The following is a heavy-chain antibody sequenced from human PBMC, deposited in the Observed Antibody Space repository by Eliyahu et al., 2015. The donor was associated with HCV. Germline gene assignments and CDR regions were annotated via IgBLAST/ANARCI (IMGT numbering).Heavy chain of an antibody. V-gene: IGHV3-23*01. CDR1: GFTFSSYA. J-gene: IGHJ4*02. CDR2: ISGSGGST. Sequence: SGFTFSSYAMSWVRQAPGKGLEWVSAISGSGGSTYYADSVKGRFTISRDNSKNTLYLQMNSLRAEDTAVYYCAKGYCSGGSCRLDYWGQGTLVTVSS. D-gene: IGHD2-15*01. CDR3: AKGYCSGGSCRLDY.